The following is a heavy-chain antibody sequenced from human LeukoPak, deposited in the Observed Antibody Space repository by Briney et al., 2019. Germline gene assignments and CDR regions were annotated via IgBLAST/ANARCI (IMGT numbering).Heavy chain of an antibody. J-gene: IGHJ3*02. CDR3: TREVSPTPGEAFDI. CDR1: GDSVSNNGAA. Sequence: SQTLSLTCAISGDSVSNNGAAWNWIRQSPSRALEWLGRTYYRSKFYNDYAESVKSRISINPDTSKNQFSLQLKAVNPEDTAVYYCTREVSPTPGEAFDIWGQGTMVTVSS. CDR2: TYYRSKFYN. D-gene: IGHD5/OR15-5a*01. V-gene: IGHV6-1*01.